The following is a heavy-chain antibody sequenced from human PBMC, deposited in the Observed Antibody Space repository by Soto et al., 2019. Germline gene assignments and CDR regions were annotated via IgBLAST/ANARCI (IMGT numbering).Heavy chain of an antibody. CDR3: ERRTYGSRLDISYFDY. J-gene: IGHJ4*02. V-gene: IGHV4-39*01. Sequence: HLQLQESGPGLVKPSETLSLTCTVSGGSISSSSYYWGWIRQPPGKGLEWIGSIYYRGSTYYNPALKSRVTISGDTSKIQFPRTLRSVTAADTALYYGERRTYGSRLDISYFDYWGQGTLVTVSS. CDR2: IYYRGST. CDR1: GGSISSSSYY. D-gene: IGHD3-10*01.